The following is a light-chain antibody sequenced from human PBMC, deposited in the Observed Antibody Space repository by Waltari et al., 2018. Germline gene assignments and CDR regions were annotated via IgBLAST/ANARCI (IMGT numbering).Light chain of an antibody. CDR2: DVS. CDR3: CSYAGSYTSLYV. Sequence: QSPLTQPRSVSGSPGQSVTISCPGTSSDVGGYDYVSGYQQHPGKAPKLMIYDVSKRPSGVPDRFSGSKSGNTASLTISGLQAEDEADYYCCSYAGSYTSLYVFGTGTKVTVL. V-gene: IGLV2-11*01. J-gene: IGLJ1*01. CDR1: SSDVGGYDY.